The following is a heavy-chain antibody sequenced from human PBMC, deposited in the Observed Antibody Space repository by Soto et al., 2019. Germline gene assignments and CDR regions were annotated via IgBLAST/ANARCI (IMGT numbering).Heavy chain of an antibody. V-gene: IGHV2-5*02. CDR1: GFSRSANGVG. D-gene: IGHD4-17*01. CDR2: IYWDDSK. J-gene: IGHJ4*02. Sequence: QITLKESGPTLVKPTQTLTLTCTFSGFSRSANGVGVGWIRQPPGKALEWLALIYWDDSKEYSPSLKSRLTITKDTSRNEVVLTMTNMDPVDTATYYCAKKGGGDYVLGYWGQGTLVTVSS. CDR3: AKKGGGDYVLGY.